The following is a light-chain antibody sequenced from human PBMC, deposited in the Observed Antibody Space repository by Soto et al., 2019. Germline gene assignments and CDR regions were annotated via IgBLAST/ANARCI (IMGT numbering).Light chain of an antibody. Sequence: QSALTQPASVSGSPGQSITISCTGTSSDVGGYNYVSWYQQHPGKAPKLMIYEVSNRPSGVSDRFSGSKYGNTASLIVSGRRAEDEAEYYCSSYTSSSTLVFGGGTKRTVL. J-gene: IGLJ3*02. V-gene: IGLV2-14*01. CDR1: SSDVGGYNY. CDR3: SSYTSSSTLV. CDR2: EVS.